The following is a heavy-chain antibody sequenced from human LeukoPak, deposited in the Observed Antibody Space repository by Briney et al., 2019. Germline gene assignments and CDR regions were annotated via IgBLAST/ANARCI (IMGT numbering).Heavy chain of an antibody. V-gene: IGHV4-34*01. CDR1: GGSFSDYY. CDR2: INHSGST. D-gene: IGHD6-13*01. Sequence: PSETLSLTCAVYGGSFSDYYWSWIRQPPGKGLEWIGEINHSGSTNYNPSLKSRVTISVDTSKNQFSLKLSSVTAADTAVYYCARDARPLKIAAAVSFVYWGQGTLVTVSS. J-gene: IGHJ4*02. CDR3: ARDARPLKIAAAVSFVY.